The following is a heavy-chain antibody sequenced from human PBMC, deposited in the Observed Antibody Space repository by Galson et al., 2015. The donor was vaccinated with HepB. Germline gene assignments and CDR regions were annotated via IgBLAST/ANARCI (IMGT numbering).Heavy chain of an antibody. CDR3: ARDYVWGSYRD. D-gene: IGHD3-16*02. J-gene: IGHJ4*02. CDR1: GGSISSYY. CDR2: IYYSGST. V-gene: IGHV4-59*01. Sequence: ETLSLTCTVSGGSISSYYWSWIRQPPGKGLEWIGYIYYSGSTNYNPSLKSRVTISVDTSKNQFSLKLSSVTAADTAVYYCARDYVWGSYRDWGQGTLVTVSS.